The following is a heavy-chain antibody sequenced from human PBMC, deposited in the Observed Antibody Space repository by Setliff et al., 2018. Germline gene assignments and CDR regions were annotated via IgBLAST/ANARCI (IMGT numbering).Heavy chain of an antibody. CDR1: GFTFSSYW. CDR2: IKQDGSEK. V-gene: IGHV3-7*01. Sequence: PGGSLRLSCAASGFTFSSYWMSWVRQAPGKGLEWVANIKQDGSEKYYVDSVKGRFTISRDNAKNSLYLQMNSLRAEDTAVYYCARILARSRSVRGVMSLPDAFDIWGQGTMVTVSS. CDR3: ARILARSRSVRGVMSLPDAFDI. D-gene: IGHD3-10*01. J-gene: IGHJ3*02.